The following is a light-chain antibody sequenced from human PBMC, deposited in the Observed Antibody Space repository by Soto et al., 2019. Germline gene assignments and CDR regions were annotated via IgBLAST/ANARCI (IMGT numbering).Light chain of an antibody. CDR1: SSDVGGYNY. CDR3: SSYTSSSTHVV. V-gene: IGLV2-14*01. Sequence: QSVLTQPASVSGSPGQSITTSCTGTSSDVGGYNYISWYQQHPGKAPELLIYDVSNRHSGVSNRFSGSKSGNTSSLHISGLQAEDEADYYCSSYTSSSTHVVFGGGTKVTVL. J-gene: IGLJ2*01. CDR2: DVS.